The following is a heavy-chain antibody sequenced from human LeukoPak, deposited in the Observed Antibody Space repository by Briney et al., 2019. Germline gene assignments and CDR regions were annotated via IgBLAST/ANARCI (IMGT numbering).Heavy chain of an antibody. CDR1: GGTFSRYA. D-gene: IGHD3-9*01. V-gene: IGHV1-69*04. Sequence: GASVKVSCKASGGTFSRYAISWVRQAPGQGLEWMGRIIPILGIANYTQKFQGRVTITADKSTSTAYMELSSLRSEDTAVYYCASQLLRYFAWNDYNWFDPWGQGTLVTVSS. CDR3: ASQLLRYFAWNDYNWFDP. J-gene: IGHJ5*02. CDR2: IIPILGIA.